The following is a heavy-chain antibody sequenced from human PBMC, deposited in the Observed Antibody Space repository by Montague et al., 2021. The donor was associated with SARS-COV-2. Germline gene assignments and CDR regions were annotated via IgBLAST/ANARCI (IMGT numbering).Heavy chain of an antibody. CDR1: GGSIISSFY. D-gene: IGHD7-27*01. J-gene: IGHJ4*02. CDR2: IYYSGTT. Sequence: SETLSLTCIVSGGSIISSFYGGWIRQPPGKGLEWVGYIYYSGTTNYNPSLKSRVTISVDTSKNQFSLKLTSVTAADTAVYYCARVSHWGDFFDSWGQGGLVTVSS. V-gene: IGHV4-59*01. CDR3: ARVSHWGDFFDS.